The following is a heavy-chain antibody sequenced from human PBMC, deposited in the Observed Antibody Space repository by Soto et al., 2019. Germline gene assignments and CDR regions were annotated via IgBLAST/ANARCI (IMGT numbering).Heavy chain of an antibody. CDR3: ARRRLGYGSWYFDL. CDR1: GGAFSSYA. D-gene: IGHD3-10*01. J-gene: IGHJ2*01. V-gene: IGHV1-69*01. CDR2: NRPLFNIS. Sequence: QVQLVQSGAEVKKPGSSVKVSCKASGGAFSSYAISWVRQAPGQGLEWMGGNRPLFNISNYAQKVQGRVTITVYEPTSTAYIDFSILTSEDTAVYYCARRRLGYGSWYFDLWGRVPLITVAS.